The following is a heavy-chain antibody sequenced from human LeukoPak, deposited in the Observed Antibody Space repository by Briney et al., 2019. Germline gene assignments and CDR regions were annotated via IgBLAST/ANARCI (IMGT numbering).Heavy chain of an antibody. J-gene: IGHJ6*03. CDR1: GGTFSSHA. CDR3: ARGLHYQLLKALRYYYMDV. V-gene: IGHV1-69*05. D-gene: IGHD2-2*01. Sequence: SVKVSCKASGGTFSSHAIAWVRQAPGQGPEWMGGIIPISGTADYAQKFQGRVTITTDQSTSTAYMELSSLTSDDTAVYYCARGLHYQLLKALRYYYMDVWGEGTTVTVSS. CDR2: IIPISGTA.